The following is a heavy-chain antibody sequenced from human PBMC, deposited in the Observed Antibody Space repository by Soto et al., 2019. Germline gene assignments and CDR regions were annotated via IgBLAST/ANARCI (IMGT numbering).Heavy chain of an antibody. CDR1: GGSISSSSYY. CDR2: IYYSGST. Sequence: QLQLQESGPGLVKPSETLSLTCTVSGGSISSSSYYWGWIRQPPGKGLEWIGSIYYSGSTYYNPSLKSRVTISVDTSKNQFSLKLSSVTAADTAVYYCARPRYCSSTSCYLRWAFDIWGQGTMVTVSS. J-gene: IGHJ3*02. V-gene: IGHV4-39*01. D-gene: IGHD2-2*01. CDR3: ARPRYCSSTSCYLRWAFDI.